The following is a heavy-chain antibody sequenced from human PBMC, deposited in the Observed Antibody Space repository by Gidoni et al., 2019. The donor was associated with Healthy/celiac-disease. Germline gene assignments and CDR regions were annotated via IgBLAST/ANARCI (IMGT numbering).Heavy chain of an antibody. Sequence: QVQLQQWGAGLLKPSATLSLTCAVYGGSFSGYYWSWIRQPPGKGLEWIGEINHSGSTNYNPSLKSRVTISVDTSKNQFSLKLSSVTAADTAVYYCASGIQLWSWGQGTLVTVSS. D-gene: IGHD5-18*01. CDR1: GGSFSGYY. J-gene: IGHJ4*02. CDR3: ASGIQLWS. CDR2: INHSGST. V-gene: IGHV4-34*01.